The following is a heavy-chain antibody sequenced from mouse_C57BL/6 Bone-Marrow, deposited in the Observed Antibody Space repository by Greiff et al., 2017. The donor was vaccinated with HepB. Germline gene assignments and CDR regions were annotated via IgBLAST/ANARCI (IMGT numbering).Heavy chain of an antibody. J-gene: IGHJ2*01. Sequence: EVKLMESGGDLVKPGGSLKLSCAASGFTFSSYGMSWVRQTPDKRLEWVATISSGGSYTYYPDSVNGRFTISRDNAKNTLYLQMSSLKSEDTAMYYCARHDYGRIDYWGQGTTLTVSS. D-gene: IGHD1-1*01. CDR1: GFTFSSYG. CDR3: ARHDYGRIDY. V-gene: IGHV5-6*01. CDR2: ISSGGSYT.